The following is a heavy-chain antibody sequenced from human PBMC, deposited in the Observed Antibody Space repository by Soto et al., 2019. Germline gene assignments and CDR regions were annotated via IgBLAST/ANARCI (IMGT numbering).Heavy chain of an antibody. CDR2: ISYDGNNK. CDR3: AISITDYYDSSGYYDDY. Sequence: GGSLRLSCAASGFTFGAYVMHWVRQAPGKGLEWVAHISYDGNNKYYADSMKGRFTISRDNFKNTLYLQMSSLRTDDTAVYHCAISITDYYDSSGYYDDYWGQGTLVTVSS. CDR1: GFTFGAYV. J-gene: IGHJ4*02. D-gene: IGHD3-22*01. V-gene: IGHV3-30-3*01.